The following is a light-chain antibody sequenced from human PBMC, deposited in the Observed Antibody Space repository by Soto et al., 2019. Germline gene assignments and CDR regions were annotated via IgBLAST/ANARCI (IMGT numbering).Light chain of an antibody. CDR1: QDIRSS. Sequence: DIQLTQSPSFLSASVGDRLTITCRACQDIRSSLAWYQQKPGKAPNLLIYTVSTLHSGVPSRFSGSRSGTEFTLTISSLQPEDFSTYYCQQFNSSPFTFGGGTKVEI. V-gene: IGKV1-9*01. J-gene: IGKJ4*01. CDR3: QQFNSSPFT. CDR2: TVS.